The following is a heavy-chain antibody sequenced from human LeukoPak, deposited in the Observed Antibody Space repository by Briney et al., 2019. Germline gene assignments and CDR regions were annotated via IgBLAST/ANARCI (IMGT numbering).Heavy chain of an antibody. V-gene: IGHV4-34*01. CDR3: ARVRGLWFGVRNDS. D-gene: IGHD3-10*01. J-gene: IGHJ4*02. CDR2: IDHTGST. CDR1: GGSFSGYY. Sequence: SETLSLTCAVYGGSFSGYYWSWIRQPPGKGLEWIGEIDHTGSTHYTPSLKSRVTMSVDASKNQFSLKLTFVTAADTAVYYCARVRGLWFGVRNDSWGQGTLVTVSS.